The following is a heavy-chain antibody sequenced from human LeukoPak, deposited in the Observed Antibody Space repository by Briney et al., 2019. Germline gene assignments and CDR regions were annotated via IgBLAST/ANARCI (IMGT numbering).Heavy chain of an antibody. CDR1: GYTFTSYA. CDR2: INAGNGNT. CDR3: ARELGDILTGHTAPYYYYGMDV. D-gene: IGHD3-9*01. Sequence: ASVKVSCKASGYTFTSYAMHWVRQASGQRLEWMGWINAGNGNTKYSQKFQGRVTITRDTSASTAYMELSSLRSEDTAVYYCARELGDILTGHTAPYYYYGMDVWGKGTTVTVSS. J-gene: IGHJ6*04. V-gene: IGHV1-3*01.